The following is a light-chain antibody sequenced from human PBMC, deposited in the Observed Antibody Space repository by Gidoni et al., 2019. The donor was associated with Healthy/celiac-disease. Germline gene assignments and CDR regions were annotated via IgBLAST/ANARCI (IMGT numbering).Light chain of an antibody. CDR2: DVS. CDR3: SSYTSSSTPFV. V-gene: IGLV2-14*03. J-gene: IGLJ1*01. CDR1: SSDVGGYNY. Sequence: QSALTQPASVSGSPGQSITIPCTGTSSDVGGYNYVSWYQQPPGNAPKLMIYDVSNRPSGVSNRFSGSKSGNTASLTISGLQAEDEADYYCSSYTSSSTPFVFGTGTKVTVL.